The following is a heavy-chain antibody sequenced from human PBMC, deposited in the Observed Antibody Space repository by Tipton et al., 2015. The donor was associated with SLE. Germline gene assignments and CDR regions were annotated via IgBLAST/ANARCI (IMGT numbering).Heavy chain of an antibody. J-gene: IGHJ3*02. CDR1: GGSISSSSYY. CDR3: ARGRSSPRYDSSGRGAFDI. Sequence: TLSLTCTVSGGSISSSSYYWGWIRQPPGKGLEWIGEINHSGSTNYNPSLKSRVTISVDTSKNQFSLKLSSVTAADTAVYYCARGRSSPRYDSSGRGAFDIWGQGTMVTVSS. D-gene: IGHD3-22*01. V-gene: IGHV4-39*07. CDR2: INHSGST.